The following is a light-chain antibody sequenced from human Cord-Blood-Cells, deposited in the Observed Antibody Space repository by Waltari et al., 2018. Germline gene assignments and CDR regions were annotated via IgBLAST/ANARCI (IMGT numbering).Light chain of an antibody. CDR3: QQSYSTPPLT. CDR2: DAS. CDR1: QSISSY. Sequence: DIQMTQSPSSLSASVGDRVTITCRASQSISSYLNWYQQKPGKAPKPLIYDASSLQNGAXXXFSGSGSGTDFTLTISSLQPEDFATYYCQQSYSTPPLTFGGGTKVEIK. V-gene: IGKV1-39*01. J-gene: IGKJ4*01.